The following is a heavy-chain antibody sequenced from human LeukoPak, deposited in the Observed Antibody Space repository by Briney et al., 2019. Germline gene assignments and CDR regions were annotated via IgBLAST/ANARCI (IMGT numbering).Heavy chain of an antibody. CDR1: GYTLTELS. V-gene: IGHV1-24*01. D-gene: IGHD1-20*01. J-gene: IGHJ4*02. CDR3: ATDRNWNDDPFYFDY. Sequence: ASVKVSCKVSGYTLTELSMHWVRQAPGKGLEWMGGFDPEDGETIYAQKFQGRVTMTEDTSTDTAYMELSSLRSEDTAVYYCATDRNWNDDPFYFDYWGQGTLVTVSS. CDR2: FDPEDGET.